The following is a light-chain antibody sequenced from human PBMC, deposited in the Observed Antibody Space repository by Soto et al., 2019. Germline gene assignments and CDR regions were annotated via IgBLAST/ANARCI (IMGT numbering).Light chain of an antibody. V-gene: IGLV1-47*01. Sequence: QSVLTQPPSASGTPGQRVAISCSGSSSNIGSNFVYWYQQFPGTAPKLLIYKNDQRPSGVPDRFSGSKSGTSASLAISGLRSEDEADYYCAAWDDSLSGYYVFGSGTQLTVL. CDR1: SSNIGSNF. J-gene: IGLJ1*01. CDR2: KND. CDR3: AAWDDSLSGYYV.